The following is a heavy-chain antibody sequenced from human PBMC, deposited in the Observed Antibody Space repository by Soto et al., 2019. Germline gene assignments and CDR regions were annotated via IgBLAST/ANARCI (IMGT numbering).Heavy chain of an antibody. V-gene: IGHV5-10-1*01. CDR3: QYYYDSSGYYGFDY. J-gene: IGHJ4*02. Sequence: LRVWWRGAEDSITNYWSSCVSKMPGKGLEWMGRIDPSDSYTNYSPSFQGHVTISADKSISTAYLQWSSLKASDTAMYYCQYYYDSSGYYGFDYWGQGTLVTVSS. CDR1: EDSITNYW. CDR2: IDPSDSYT. D-gene: IGHD3-22*01.